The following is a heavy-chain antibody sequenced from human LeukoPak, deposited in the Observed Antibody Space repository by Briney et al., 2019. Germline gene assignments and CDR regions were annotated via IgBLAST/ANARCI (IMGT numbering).Heavy chain of an antibody. V-gene: IGHV3-7*03. CDR2: IKEDGTET. CDR3: AKEGRSLQTY. D-gene: IGHD5-24*01. Sequence: GGSLRLSCAASGFASSSKWMTWVRQAPGKGLEWVANIKEDGTETYYVDSVKGRLTISRDNAKNSLYLQMNSLRVEDTAVYYCAKEGRSLQTYWGQGTLVTVSS. CDR1: GFASSSKW. J-gene: IGHJ4*02.